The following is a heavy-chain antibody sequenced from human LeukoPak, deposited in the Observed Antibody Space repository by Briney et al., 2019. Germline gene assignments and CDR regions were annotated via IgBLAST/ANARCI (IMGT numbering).Heavy chain of an antibody. V-gene: IGHV1-69*06. CDR3: AGSIQLWGPFDY. Sequence: SVKVSCKASGGTFSSYAISWVRQAPGQGLEWMGGIIPIFGTANYAQKFQGRVTITADKSTSTAYMELSSLRSEDTAVYYCAGSIQLWGPFDYWGQGTLVTVSS. CDR2: IIPIFGTA. J-gene: IGHJ4*02. CDR1: GGTFSSYA. D-gene: IGHD5-18*01.